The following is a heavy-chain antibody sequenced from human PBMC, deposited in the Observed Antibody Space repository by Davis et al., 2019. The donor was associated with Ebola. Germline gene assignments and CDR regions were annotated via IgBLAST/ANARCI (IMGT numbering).Heavy chain of an antibody. V-gene: IGHV3-21*01. CDR1: GFTFSSYS. J-gene: IGHJ6*04. D-gene: IGHD1-1*01. CDR2: ISSSSSYI. CDR3: AKGGNDRYYYYYGMDV. Sequence: GESLKISCAASGFTFSSYSMNWVRQAPGKGLEWVSSISSSSSYIYYADSVKGRFTISRDNAKNSLYLQMNSLRAEDTAVYYCAKGGNDRYYYYYGMDVWGKGTTVTVSS.